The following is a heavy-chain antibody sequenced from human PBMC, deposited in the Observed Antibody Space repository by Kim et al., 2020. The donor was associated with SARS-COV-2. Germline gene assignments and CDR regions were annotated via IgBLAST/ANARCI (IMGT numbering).Heavy chain of an antibody. J-gene: IGHJ5*01. Sequence: GGSLRLSCVGSGFTFSNYWSHWVRQAPGKGPEWVSCINGDGRVTGYADFVKGRVTISRDNAKNTLYLKINSLRAEDTAKYFCPFPREMLYSWAKETRVAV. CDR2: INGDGRVT. CDR3: PFPREMLYS. D-gene: IGHD3-16*01. CDR1: GFTFSNYW. V-gene: IGHV3-74*01.